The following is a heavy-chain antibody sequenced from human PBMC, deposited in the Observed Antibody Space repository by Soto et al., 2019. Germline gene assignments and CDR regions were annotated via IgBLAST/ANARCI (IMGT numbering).Heavy chain of an antibody. CDR2: IYYSGST. J-gene: IGHJ5*02. D-gene: IGHD2-15*01. CDR1: GGSISSYY. CDR3: ERAYCSGGSCSLFDP. Sequence: SETLSLTCTVSGGSISSYYWSWIRQPPGKGLEWIGYIYYSGSTNYNPSLKSRVTISVDTSKNQFSLKLSSVTAADTAVYYCERAYCSGGSCSLFDPWGQGTLVTVSS. V-gene: IGHV4-59*01.